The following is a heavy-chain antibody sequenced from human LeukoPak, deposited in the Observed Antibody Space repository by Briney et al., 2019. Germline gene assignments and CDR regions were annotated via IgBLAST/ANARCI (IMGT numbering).Heavy chain of an antibody. CDR1: GFTFSSYA. D-gene: IGHD6-19*01. CDR2: ISGSGGST. Sequence: GGSLRLSCAASGFTFSSYAMSWVRPAPGKGLEWVSGISGSGGSTYYADSVKGRFTISRDNSKNTLYLQMNSLRAEDTAVYYCARGDRSGHGMDVWGQGTTVTVSS. V-gene: IGHV3-23*01. J-gene: IGHJ6*02. CDR3: ARGDRSGHGMDV.